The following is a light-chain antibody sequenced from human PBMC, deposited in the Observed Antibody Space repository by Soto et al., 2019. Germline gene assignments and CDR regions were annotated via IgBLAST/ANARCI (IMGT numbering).Light chain of an antibody. Sequence: QSALTQPPSASGTTGQRVTISCSGSSSNIGSNSVYWYQQLPGTAPKLLIYRNNQRPSGVPDRFSGSKSGTSASLAISGLRSEDEADYYCAAWDDSLSGPVFGGGTTVTVL. J-gene: IGLJ2*01. V-gene: IGLV1-47*01. CDR1: SSNIGSNS. CDR2: RNN. CDR3: AAWDDSLSGPV.